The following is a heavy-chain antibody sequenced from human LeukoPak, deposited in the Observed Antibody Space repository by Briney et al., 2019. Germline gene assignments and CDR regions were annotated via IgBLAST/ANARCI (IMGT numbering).Heavy chain of an antibody. D-gene: IGHD4-23*01. CDR1: GGSISSSSYY. J-gene: IGHJ4*02. CDR3: ARSPVGGSFDY. V-gene: IGHV4-39*01. Sequence: SETLSLTCTVSGGSISSSSYYWGWSRQPPGKGLEWIGSSYYSGSTYYNPSLKSRVTISVDTSKNQFSLELSSVTAADTAVCYCARSPVGGSFDYWGQGTLVTVSS. CDR2: SYYSGST.